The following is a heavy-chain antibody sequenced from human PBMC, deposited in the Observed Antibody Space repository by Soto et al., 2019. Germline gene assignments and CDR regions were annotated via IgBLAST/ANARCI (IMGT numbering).Heavy chain of an antibody. CDR3: AHTLPYYVLSTGSGDAFDI. Sequence: QITLKESGPTLVKPTQTLTLTCRFSGFTLSGSGVGVGWIRQPPGKALERLALIYWSDDKRYSQSLKSRLTITKDTSKNPLVLIMANMDPVDTATYYCAHTLPYYVLSTGSGDAFDIWGQGAMVTVSS. CDR2: IYWSDDK. D-gene: IGHD3-9*01. V-gene: IGHV2-5*01. CDR1: GFTLSGSGVG. J-gene: IGHJ3*02.